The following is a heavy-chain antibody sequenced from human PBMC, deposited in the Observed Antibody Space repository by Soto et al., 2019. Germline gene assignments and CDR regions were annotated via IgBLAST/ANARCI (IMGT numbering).Heavy chain of an antibody. D-gene: IGHD3-10*01. CDR3: ARADGSGSYYKIY. CDR1: GGTFSSYT. J-gene: IGHJ4*02. CDR2: IIPILGIA. V-gene: IGHV1-69*02. Sequence: ASVKVSCKASGGTFSSYTISWVRQAPGQGLEWMGRIIPILGIANYAQKFQGRVTITADKSTSTAYMELSSLRSEDTAVYYCARADGSGSYYKIYWGQGTLVTVSS.